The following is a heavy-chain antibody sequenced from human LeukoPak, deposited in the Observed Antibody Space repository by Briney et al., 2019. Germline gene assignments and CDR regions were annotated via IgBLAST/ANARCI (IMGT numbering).Heavy chain of an antibody. CDR2: IKSKTDGGTT. Sequence: GGSLRLSCAASGFTFSNAWMSWVRQAPGKGLEWVGRIKSKTDGGTTDYAAPVKGRFIITRDDSKNTLYLQMNSLKTEDTAVYYCTTDSPIIVGATRVDYWGQGTLVTVSS. D-gene: IGHD1-26*01. J-gene: IGHJ4*02. CDR1: GFTFSNAW. V-gene: IGHV3-15*01. CDR3: TTDSPIIVGATRVDY.